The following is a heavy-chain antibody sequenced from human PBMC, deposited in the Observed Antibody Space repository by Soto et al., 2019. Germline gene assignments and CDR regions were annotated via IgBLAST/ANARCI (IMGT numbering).Heavy chain of an antibody. CDR3: ARISYSYDSSGYLARVLDF. CDR1: VCSFSSYA. D-gene: IGHD3-22*01. Sequence: ASVKVSCKASVCSFSSYAISWVRQAPGQGLEWMGGIIPIFGTANYAQKFHGRVTITADKSTSTAYMEMSSLRSEDTAVYYCARISYSYDSSGYLARVLDFWGQGTMVTVSS. V-gene: IGHV1-69*06. J-gene: IGHJ3*01. CDR2: IIPIFGTA.